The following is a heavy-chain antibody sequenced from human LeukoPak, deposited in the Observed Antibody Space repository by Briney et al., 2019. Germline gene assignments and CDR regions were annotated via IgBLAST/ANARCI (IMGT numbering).Heavy chain of an antibody. D-gene: IGHD6-13*01. V-gene: IGHV4-61*05. J-gene: IGHJ6*02. CDR1: GGSTSSSSYY. Sequence: SETLSLTCTVSGGSTSSSSYYWSWIRQPPGKGLEWIGYIYYSGSTNYNPSLKSRVTISVDTPKNQFSLKLSSVTAADTAVYYCARLAAASYYYGMDVWGQGTTVTVSS. CDR3: ARLAAASYYYGMDV. CDR2: IYYSGST.